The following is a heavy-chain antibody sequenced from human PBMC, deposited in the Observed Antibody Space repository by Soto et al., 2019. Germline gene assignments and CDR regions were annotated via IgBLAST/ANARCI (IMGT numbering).Heavy chain of an antibody. V-gene: IGHV3-64D*08. CDR2: ISSNGGNT. CDR1: GFTFNSYA. Sequence: GGSLRLSCSASGFTFNSYAMHWVRQAPGKGLEYVSAISSNGGNTYYADSVKGRFTISRDNSKNTLYLQMSSLRAEDTAVYYCVKGYSGYDKVVETWGQGTLVTVSS. J-gene: IGHJ5*02. D-gene: IGHD5-12*01. CDR3: VKGYSGYDKVVET.